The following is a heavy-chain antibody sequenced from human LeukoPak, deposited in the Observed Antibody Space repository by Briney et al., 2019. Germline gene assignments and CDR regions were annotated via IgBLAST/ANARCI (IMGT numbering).Heavy chain of an antibody. J-gene: IGHJ4*02. V-gene: IGHV3-21*01. CDR1: GFSFSTST. CDR3: VRGDNRDY. Sequence: GGSLRLSCAASGFSFSTSTMNWARQAPGEGLEWISSIGKTSRDMYYADSVRGRFTISRDNAKNSLFLLMNSLRVEDTSVYYCVRGDNRDYWGQGTLVTVSS. CDR2: IGKTSRDM. D-gene: IGHD1-14*01.